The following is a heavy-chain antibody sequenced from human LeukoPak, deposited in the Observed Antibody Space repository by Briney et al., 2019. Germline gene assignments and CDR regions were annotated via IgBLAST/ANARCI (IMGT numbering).Heavy chain of an antibody. Sequence: PSETLSLTCTVSGGPISSYYWSWIRQPPGKGLEWIGYIYYSGSTNYNPSLKSRVTISVDTSKNQFSLKLSSVTAADTAVYYCARVGRGYGSGSRFDPWGQGTLVTVSS. CDR3: ARVGRGYGSGSRFDP. CDR2: IYYSGST. CDR1: GGPISSYY. V-gene: IGHV4-59*01. J-gene: IGHJ5*02. D-gene: IGHD3-10*01.